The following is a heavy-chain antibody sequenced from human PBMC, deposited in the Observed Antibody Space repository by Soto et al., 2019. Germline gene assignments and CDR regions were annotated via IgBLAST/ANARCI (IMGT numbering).Heavy chain of an antibody. Sequence: SETLSLTCTVSGGSVSSGSYYRSWIRQPPGKGLEWIGYIYYSGSTNYNPSLKSRVTISVDTSKNQFSLKLSSVTAADTAVYYCAREAYYDSSGYYFDYWGQGTLVTVSS. CDR3: AREAYYDSSGYYFDY. J-gene: IGHJ4*02. V-gene: IGHV4-61*01. D-gene: IGHD3-22*01. CDR1: GGSVSSGSYY. CDR2: IYYSGST.